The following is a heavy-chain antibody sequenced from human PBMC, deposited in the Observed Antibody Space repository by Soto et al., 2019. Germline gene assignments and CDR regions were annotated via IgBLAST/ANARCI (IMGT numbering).Heavy chain of an antibody. CDR3: ARHSTLNYGLSYFDY. V-gene: IGHV4-59*08. J-gene: IGHJ4*02. CDR2: IYYSGST. Sequence: SETLSLTCTVSGSSVSSYYWSWIRQSPGKGLEWIGFIYYSGSTKYKPSLKSRVTISVDTSKNQFSLKVSSATAADTAVYYCARHSTLNYGLSYFDYWGRGPLVTVSS. CDR1: GSSVSSYY. D-gene: IGHD4-17*01.